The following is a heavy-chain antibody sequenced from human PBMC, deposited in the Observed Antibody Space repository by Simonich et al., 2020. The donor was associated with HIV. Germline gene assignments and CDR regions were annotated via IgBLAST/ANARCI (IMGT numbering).Heavy chain of an antibody. V-gene: IGHV3-21*01. CDR1: GFTFSSYS. CDR3: ARDGRKGSSTSCSDY. J-gene: IGHJ4*02. Sequence: EVQLVESGGGLVKPGGSLRLSCAASGFTFSSYSMNWVRQAPGKGLEWVTSIRSSSSSIYYADSVKGRFTIPRDNAKNSLYLQMNSLRAEDTAVYYCARDGRKGSSTSCSDYWGQGTLVTVSS. CDR2: IRSSSSSI. D-gene: IGHD2-2*01.